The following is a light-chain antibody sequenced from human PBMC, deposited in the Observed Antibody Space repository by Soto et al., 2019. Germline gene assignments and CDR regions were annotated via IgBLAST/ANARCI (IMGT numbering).Light chain of an antibody. J-gene: IGKJ2*01. CDR1: RSVSSN. CDR2: GAS. CDR3: QQYNSWPPVT. Sequence: EIVMTQSPATLSVSPGERATLSCRASRSVSSNLAWYQQKPGQAPRLLIYGASTRATDIPVRFSGSGSGTEFTLTISSLQSEDFAVYYCQQYNSWPPVTFGQGTKLEIK. V-gene: IGKV3-15*01.